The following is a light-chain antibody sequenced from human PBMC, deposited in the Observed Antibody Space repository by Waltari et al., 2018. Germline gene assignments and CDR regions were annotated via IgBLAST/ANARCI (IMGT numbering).Light chain of an antibody. J-gene: IGKJ3*01. CDR2: DAS. CDR1: QSVTNY. CDR3: QERSNWVFT. Sequence: EIVLTQSPATLSLSPGERATLSCRARQSVTNYLAWYQHTPGQAPRLLIYDASNRATGIPARFSGSGSGTDFTLTISSLEPEDFAVYYCQERSNWVFTFGPGTKVDI. V-gene: IGKV3-11*01.